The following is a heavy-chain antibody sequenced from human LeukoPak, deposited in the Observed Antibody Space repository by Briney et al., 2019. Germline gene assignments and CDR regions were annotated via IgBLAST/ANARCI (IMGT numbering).Heavy chain of an antibody. Sequence: GGSLSLSCVASGFTFSSYTMSWVRQAQGRGRGGVSVISGSCENSYYADSVRGRFTISRDNSKNTLYLQMNSLRAEDTAVYYCGKSVPLAMGYYYYYIDVWGKGTTITVSS. CDR1: GFTFSSYT. CDR2: ISGSCENS. J-gene: IGHJ6*03. D-gene: IGHD2/OR15-2a*01. V-gene: IGHV3-23*01. CDR3: GKSVPLAMGYYYYYIDV.